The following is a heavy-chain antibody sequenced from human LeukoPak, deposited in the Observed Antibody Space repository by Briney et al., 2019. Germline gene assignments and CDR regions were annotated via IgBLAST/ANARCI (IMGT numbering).Heavy chain of an antibody. J-gene: IGHJ4*02. CDR1: GFTFDDYG. Sequence: PGGSLRLSCAASGFTFDDYGMSWVRQAPGKRLEWVSGINWNGGSTGYADSVKGRFTISRDNAKNSLHLQMNSLRAEDTALYYCARAGDYGENDYWGQGTLVTVSS. CDR2: INWNGGST. V-gene: IGHV3-20*04. D-gene: IGHD4-17*01. CDR3: ARAGDYGENDY.